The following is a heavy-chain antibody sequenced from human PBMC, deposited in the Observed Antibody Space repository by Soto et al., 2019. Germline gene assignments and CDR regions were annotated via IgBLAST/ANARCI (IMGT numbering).Heavy chain of an antibody. J-gene: IGHJ5*02. Sequence: GESLKISCKGSGYSFTSYWIGWVRQMPGKGLEWMGIIYPGDSDTRYSPSFQGQVTISADKSISTAYLQWSSLKASDTAMYYCARGYYYGSGSYSENWFDPWGQGTLVTVSS. CDR2: IYPGDSDT. CDR3: ARGYYYGSGSYSENWFDP. CDR1: GYSFTSYW. V-gene: IGHV5-51*01. D-gene: IGHD3-10*01.